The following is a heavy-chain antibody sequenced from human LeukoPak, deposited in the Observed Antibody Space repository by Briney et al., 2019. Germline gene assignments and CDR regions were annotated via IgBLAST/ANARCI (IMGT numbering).Heavy chain of an antibody. Sequence: SETLSLTCTVSGGSISSGSYYWGWIRQPPGNGLEWMGEINHSESTNYNPSLKNRDTIPVDTSKNQFSLKLGSVTAADTAVYYCARGRYKLLTSTFYYFDYWGQGTLVTVSS. J-gene: IGHJ4*02. D-gene: IGHD2-2*01. V-gene: IGHV4-39*07. CDR1: GGSISSGSYY. CDR3: ARGRYKLLTSTFYYFDY. CDR2: INHSEST.